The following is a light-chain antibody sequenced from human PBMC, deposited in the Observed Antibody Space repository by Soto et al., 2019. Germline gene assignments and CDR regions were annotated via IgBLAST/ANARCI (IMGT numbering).Light chain of an antibody. CDR3: QQYATYAPST. CDR2: DAS. CDR1: QSIGTW. Sequence: DIQLTQSPSTLSASVGDRITITCRASQSIGTWLAWYQHRPGEGPKLLIHDASSLESGVPSRFSGGGSATEFSLTISSLESGDSGTYHCQQYATYAPSTFGQGTKVDIK. J-gene: IGKJ1*01. V-gene: IGKV1-5*01.